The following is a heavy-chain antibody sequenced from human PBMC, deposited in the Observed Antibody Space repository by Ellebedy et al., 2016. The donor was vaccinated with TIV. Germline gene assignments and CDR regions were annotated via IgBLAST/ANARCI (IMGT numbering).Heavy chain of an antibody. CDR3: ARLAIAVTNPQADY. J-gene: IGHJ4*02. D-gene: IGHD2-2*03. V-gene: IGHV4-4*07. CDR1: GVPVGGHY. Sequence: SETLSLXXTVSGVPVGGHYWGWIRQPAGKGLEWIGRVYSSGSTNYNPSLKSRVTISVDTSKNQFSLKLNFVTAADTAVYYCARLAIAVTNPQADYWGQGTLVTVSS. CDR2: VYSSGST.